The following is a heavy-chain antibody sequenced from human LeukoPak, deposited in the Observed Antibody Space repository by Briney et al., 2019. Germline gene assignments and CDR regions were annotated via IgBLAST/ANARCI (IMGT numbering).Heavy chain of an antibody. CDR2: IYYSGTT. Sequence: SETLSLTCTVSGGSISSYYWSRIRQPPGKGLEWIGYIYYSGTTNYNPSLKSRVTISVDTSKNQFSLKLSSVTAADTAVYYCARSYDSSGYCDYWGQGTLVTVSS. CDR1: GGSISSYY. J-gene: IGHJ4*02. V-gene: IGHV4-59*12. D-gene: IGHD3-22*01. CDR3: ARSYDSSGYCDY.